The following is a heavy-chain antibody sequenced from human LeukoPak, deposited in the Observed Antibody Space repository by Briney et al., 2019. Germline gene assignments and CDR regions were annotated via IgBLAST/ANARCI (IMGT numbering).Heavy chain of an antibody. CDR2: ISYDGSNK. J-gene: IGHJ4*02. D-gene: IGHD3-3*01. Sequence: SGGSLRLSCAGSGFTFSSYAMHWVRQAPGKGLEWVAVISYDGSNKYYADSVKGRFTISRDNSKNTLYLQMNSLRAEDTAVYYCARDRSDFWSGPDYWGQGTLVTVSS. V-gene: IGHV3-30-3*01. CDR3: ARDRSDFWSGPDY. CDR1: GFTFSSYA.